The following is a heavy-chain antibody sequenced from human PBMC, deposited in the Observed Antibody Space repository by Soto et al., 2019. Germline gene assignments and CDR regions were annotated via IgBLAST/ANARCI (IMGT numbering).Heavy chain of an antibody. CDR1: GLTFRSYG. CDR3: VNDLDYDTV. V-gene: IGHV3-30*18. CDR2: ISNSGSDR. J-gene: IGHJ4*01. D-gene: IGHD3-22*01. Sequence: QVQLVESGGGVVQPGRSLRLSCGASGLTFRSYGVHWVRQAPGKGLEWVAVISNSGSDRYHADSVKGRFTISRNNSKNTVSLHMNSLRPDDTAVDYGVNDLDYDTVWGHGTLVTVSS.